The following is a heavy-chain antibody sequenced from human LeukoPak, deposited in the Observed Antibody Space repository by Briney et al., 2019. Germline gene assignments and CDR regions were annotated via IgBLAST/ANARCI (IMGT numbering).Heavy chain of an antibody. D-gene: IGHD3-22*01. CDR1: GFTFSSYA. V-gene: IGHV3-53*01. Sequence: GGSLRLSCAASGFTFSSYAMSWVRQAPGKGLEWVSVIYSGGSTYYADSVKGRFTLSRDNSKNTLYLQMNRLRAEDTAVYYCARDYYDSSGYYTFDYWGQGTLVTVSS. CDR3: ARDYYDSSGYYTFDY. CDR2: IYSGGST. J-gene: IGHJ4*02.